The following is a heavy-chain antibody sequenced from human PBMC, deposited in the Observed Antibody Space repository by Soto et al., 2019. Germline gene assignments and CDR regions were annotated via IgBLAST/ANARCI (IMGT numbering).Heavy chain of an antibody. CDR3: ARQLRVEMATIPIWFDP. V-gene: IGHV5-10-1*01. CDR2: IDPSDSYT. Sequence: XESLTNSCKGSGYSFTSYLNSVVRQMPGKGLEWMGRIDPSDSYTNYSPSFQGHVTISADKSISTAYLQWSSLKASDTAMYYCARQLRVEMATIPIWFDPWGQGTLVTVS. CDR1: GYSFTSYL. J-gene: IGHJ5*02. D-gene: IGHD5-12*01.